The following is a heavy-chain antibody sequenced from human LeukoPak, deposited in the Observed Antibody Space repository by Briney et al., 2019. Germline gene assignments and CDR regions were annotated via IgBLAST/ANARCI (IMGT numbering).Heavy chain of an antibody. D-gene: IGHD3-22*01. CDR2: IYSGGST. CDR1: GFTVSSNY. V-gene: IGHV3-53*01. Sequence: PGGSLRLSCAASGFTVSSNYMSWVCQAPGKGLEWVSVIYSGGSTYYADSVKGRFTISRDNSKNTLYLQMNSLRAEDTAVYYCARSYYYDSSGSDYWGQGTLVTVSS. CDR3: ARSYYYDSSGSDY. J-gene: IGHJ4*02.